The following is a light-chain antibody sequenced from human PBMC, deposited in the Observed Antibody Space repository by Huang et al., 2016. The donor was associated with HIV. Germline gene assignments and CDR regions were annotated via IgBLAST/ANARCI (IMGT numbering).Light chain of an antibody. V-gene: IGKV2-28*01. CDR1: QSLLHSNGYNY. CDR3: IQVLQTPCT. Sequence: EIVMTQSPLSLPVTPGEPASISCRSSQSLLHSNGYNYLDWYLQNPGQSPQLLIYLGSNRASGVPDRFSGSGSGTDFTLKISRVEAEDVGVYYCIQVLQTPCTFGQGTKLEIK. J-gene: IGKJ2*02. CDR2: LGS.